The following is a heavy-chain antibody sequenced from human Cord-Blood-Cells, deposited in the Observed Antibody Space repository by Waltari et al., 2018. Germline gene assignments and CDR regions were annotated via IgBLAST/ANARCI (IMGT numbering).Heavy chain of an antibody. CDR1: GFTFSSYS. V-gene: IGHV3-48*02. CDR3: ARDSGYCSGGSCYYDAFDI. J-gene: IGHJ3*02. D-gene: IGHD2-15*01. Sequence: EVQLVESGGGLVQPGGSLRPSCAASGFTFSSYSMNWVRQPPGRGLEWVSYISSSSSTIYYADSVKGRFTISRDNAKNSLYLQMNSLRDEDTAVYYCARDSGYCSGGSCYYDAFDIWGQGTMVTVSS. CDR2: ISSSSSTI.